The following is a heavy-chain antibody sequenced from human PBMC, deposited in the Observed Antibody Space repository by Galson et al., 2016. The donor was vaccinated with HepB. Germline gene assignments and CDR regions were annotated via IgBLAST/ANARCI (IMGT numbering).Heavy chain of an antibody. J-gene: IGHJ4*02. CDR1: GFTFSNYG. D-gene: IGHD2/OR15-2a*01. CDR2: DSMDGRRK. CDR3: ARRHEYCPPVGCSVDY. Sequence: SLRLSCAASGFTFSNYGMHWVRQAPGKGLEWVAADSMDGRRKFYADSVKGGFTISRDNSNSMLFRQMSSRRADDTAVYYCARRHEYCPPVGCSVDYWGQGTLVSVSS. V-gene: IGHV3-30*03.